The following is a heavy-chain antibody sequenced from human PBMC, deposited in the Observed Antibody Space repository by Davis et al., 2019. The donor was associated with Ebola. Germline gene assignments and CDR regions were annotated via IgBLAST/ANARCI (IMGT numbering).Heavy chain of an antibody. CDR2: VSYDGSSK. J-gene: IGHJ4*02. Sequence: GGSLRLSCAASGFIFNSYALHWVRQAPGKGLEWVALVSYDGSSKYYADSVKGRFTISRDNSKNRLYLQMNTLRSDDTAVYYCARSPPLYDYGDYWGQGTLVTVSS. CDR3: ARSPPLYDYGDY. D-gene: IGHD4-17*01. CDR1: GFIFNSYA. V-gene: IGHV3-30-3*01.